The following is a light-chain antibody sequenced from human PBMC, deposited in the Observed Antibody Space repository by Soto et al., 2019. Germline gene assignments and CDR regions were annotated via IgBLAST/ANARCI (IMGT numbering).Light chain of an antibody. CDR3: QKYNSAPWT. Sequence: DIQMTQSPSSLSASVGDRVTITCRASQCISNYLAWYQQKPGKVPKLLIYAASTLQSGVPSRFSGSGSGTDFTLTISSLQPEDVATYSCQKYNSAPWTFGQGTKVEIK. CDR2: AAS. V-gene: IGKV1-27*01. J-gene: IGKJ1*01. CDR1: QCISNY.